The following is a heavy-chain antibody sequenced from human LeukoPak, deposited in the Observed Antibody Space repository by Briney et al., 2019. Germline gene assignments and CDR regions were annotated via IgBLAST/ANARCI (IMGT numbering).Heavy chain of an antibody. CDR1: GFSFNNYW. CDR2: INQGGSEK. Sequence: GGSLRLSCAASGFSFNNYWMNWVRQAPGKGLEWVANINQGGSEKYYVNSVKGRFTISRDNAKNSLYLQMGSLRAEDTAVYYCARSSRDGYNYGSYYYGMDVWGQGTTVTVSS. V-gene: IGHV3-7*03. J-gene: IGHJ6*02. CDR3: ARSSRDGYNYGSYYYGMDV. D-gene: IGHD5-24*01.